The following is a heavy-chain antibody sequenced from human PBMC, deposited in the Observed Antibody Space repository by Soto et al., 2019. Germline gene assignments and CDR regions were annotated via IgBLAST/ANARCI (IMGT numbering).Heavy chain of an antibody. CDR2: ISSRSSYI. J-gene: IGHJ4*02. CDR3: ARIRDGYNFDY. V-gene: IGHV3-21*01. D-gene: IGHD5-12*01. CDR1: GFTFSSYS. Sequence: GGSLRLSCAASGFTFSSYSMNWVRQAPGKGLEWVSSISSRSSYIYYADSVKGRFTISRDNAKNSLYLQMNSLRAEDMAVYYCARIRDGYNFDYWGQGTLVTVSS.